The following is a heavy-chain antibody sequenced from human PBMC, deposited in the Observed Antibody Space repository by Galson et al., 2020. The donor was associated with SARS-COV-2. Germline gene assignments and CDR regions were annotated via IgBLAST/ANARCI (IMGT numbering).Heavy chain of an antibody. CDR3: AKEDDTSGYFWGGLTY. CDR1: GFTFRNYA. CDR2: ISGSSGGT. D-gene: IGHD3-22*01. J-gene: IGHJ4*02. Sequence: GESLKISCAASGFTFRNYAMTWVRQAPGKGLELVSAISGSSGGTYYADSVKGRFTISRDNSKNTLYLQMNRLRAADTAVYYCAKEDDTSGYFWGGLTYWGQGALVTVSS. V-gene: IGHV3-23*01.